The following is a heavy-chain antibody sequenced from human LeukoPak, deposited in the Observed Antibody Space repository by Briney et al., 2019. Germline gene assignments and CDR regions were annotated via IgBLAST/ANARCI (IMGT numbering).Heavy chain of an antibody. J-gene: IGHJ4*02. CDR1: GFTFNTYS. V-gene: IGHV3-48*04. CDR2: VSSSSRTI. D-gene: IGHD5-18*01. CDR3: AAGEDTAMVFVPFDY. Sequence: QTGGSLRLSCTASGFTFNTYSMNWVRQAPGKGLEWVSYVSSSSRTIYYADSVKGRFTISRDNAKNSLYLQMNSLRAEDTAVYYCAAGEDTAMVFVPFDYWGQGTLVTVSS.